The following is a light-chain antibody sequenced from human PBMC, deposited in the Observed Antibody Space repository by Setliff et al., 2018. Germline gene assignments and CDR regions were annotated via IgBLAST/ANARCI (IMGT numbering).Light chain of an antibody. Sequence: QSALTQPPSTSGTPGQRVTISCSGSSSNIGGNTVNWYQQLPGTAPRLLIFSNSDRPSGVSNRFTGSKSGTSASLTISGLQSEDEGDYYCAAWDDSLTGSYVFGTGTKVTVL. CDR1: SSNIGGNT. CDR3: AAWDDSLTGSYV. V-gene: IGLV1-44*01. J-gene: IGLJ1*01. CDR2: SNS.